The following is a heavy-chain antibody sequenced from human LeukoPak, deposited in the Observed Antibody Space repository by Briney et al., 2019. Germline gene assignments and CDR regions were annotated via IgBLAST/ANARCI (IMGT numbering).Heavy chain of an antibody. J-gene: IGHJ3*02. V-gene: IGHV4-61*09. D-gene: IGHD3-22*01. CDR2: IYTSGST. Sequence: PSQTLSLTCIVAGGSISSGSYYWSWIRQPAGKGLEWIGHIYTSGSTNYYPSLNSRVTISIDTAKNQFSLKVSSVTAADSAVYYCAGEEDYSDSSGHYHVRTLDIWDQGTMVTVSS. CDR3: AGEEDYSDSSGHYHVRTLDI. CDR1: GGSISSGSYY.